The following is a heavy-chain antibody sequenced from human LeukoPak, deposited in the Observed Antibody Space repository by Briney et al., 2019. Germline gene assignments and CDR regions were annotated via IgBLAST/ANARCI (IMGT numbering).Heavy chain of an antibody. Sequence: PSETLSLTCTVSGASISSADYYWSWIRQPPGKGLEWVGYIYYSGSTYYNPSLNSRLTISLDMPNNQFSLRLSSVTAADTAVYYCARDHNGYSYGYDYYGMDVWGQGTTVTVSS. CDR1: GASISSADYY. V-gene: IGHV4-30-4*01. CDR2: IYYSGST. J-gene: IGHJ6*02. CDR3: ARDHNGYSYGYDYYGMDV. D-gene: IGHD5-18*01.